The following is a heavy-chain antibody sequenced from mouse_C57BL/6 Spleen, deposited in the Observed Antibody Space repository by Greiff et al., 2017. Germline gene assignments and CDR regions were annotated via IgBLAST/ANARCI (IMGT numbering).Heavy chain of an antibody. CDR2: IDPETGGT. CDR1: GYTFTDYE. J-gene: IGHJ4*01. V-gene: IGHV1-15*01. CDR3: TRSGDY. Sequence: QVQLQQPGAELVRPGASVTLSCKASGYTFTDYEMHWVKQTPVHGLEWIGAIDPETGGTAYNQKFKGKAILTADKSSSTAYMELRSLTSEDSAVYYCTRSGDYWGQGTSVTVSS.